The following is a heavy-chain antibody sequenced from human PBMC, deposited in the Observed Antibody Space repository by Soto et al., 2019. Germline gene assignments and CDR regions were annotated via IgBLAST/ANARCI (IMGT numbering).Heavy chain of an antibody. D-gene: IGHD7-27*01. CDR2: IRSKANSYAT. J-gene: IGHJ4*02. V-gene: IGHV3-73*01. CDR1: GFTFSGSA. CDR3: TRHEARLGNNY. Sequence: GGSLRLSCAASGFTFSGSAMHWVRQASGKGLEWVGRIRSKANSYATAYAASVKGRFTISRDDSKNTAYLQMNSLKTEDTAVYYCTRHEARLGNNYWGQGTLVTVSS.